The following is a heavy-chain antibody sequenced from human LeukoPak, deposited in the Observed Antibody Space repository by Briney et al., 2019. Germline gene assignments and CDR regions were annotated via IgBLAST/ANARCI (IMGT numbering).Heavy chain of an antibody. V-gene: IGHV4-38-2*02. CDR1: GGSISGHY. J-gene: IGHJ3*02. Sequence: SETLSLTCTVSGGSISGHYWSWIRQSPGKGLEWIGSIYHSGSTYYNPSLKSRVTISVDTSKNQFSLKLSSVTAADTAVYFCARGPYSYDSSGAFDIWGQGTMVTVSS. D-gene: IGHD3-22*01. CDR3: ARGPYSYDSSGAFDI. CDR2: IYHSGST.